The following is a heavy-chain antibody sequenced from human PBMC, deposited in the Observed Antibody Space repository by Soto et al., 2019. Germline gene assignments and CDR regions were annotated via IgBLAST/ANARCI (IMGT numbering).Heavy chain of an antibody. CDR2: ISGSGGST. V-gene: IGHV3-23*01. CDR3: ASEMYNWNDVTYFQH. J-gene: IGHJ1*01. CDR1: GFTFSSYA. Sequence: GGSLRLSCAASGFTFSSYAMSWVRQAPGKGLEWVSAISGSGGSTYYADSVKGRFTISRDNSKNTLYLKMNSLRAEDTAVYYCASEMYNWNDVTYFQHWGQGTLVTVSS. D-gene: IGHD1-20*01.